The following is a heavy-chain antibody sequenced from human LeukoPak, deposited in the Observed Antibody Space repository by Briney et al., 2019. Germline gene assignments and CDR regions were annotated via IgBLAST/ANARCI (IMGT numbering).Heavy chain of an antibody. D-gene: IGHD3-10*01. CDR2: IYYSGST. CDR3: ARARVLWFGELAGFYYFDY. CDR1: GGSISSYY. Sequence: SETLSLTCTVSGGSISSYYWSWIRQPPGKGLEWIGYIYYSGSTNYNPSLKSRVTISVDTSKNQFSLKLSSVTAADTAVYYCARARVLWFGELAGFYYFDYWGQGTLVTVSS. J-gene: IGHJ4*02. V-gene: IGHV4-59*08.